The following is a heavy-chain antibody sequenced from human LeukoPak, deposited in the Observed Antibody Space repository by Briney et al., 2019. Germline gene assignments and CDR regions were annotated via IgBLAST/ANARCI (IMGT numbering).Heavy chain of an antibody. CDR2: SSADGSSA. CDR3: TRVVVGTTGLFDS. J-gene: IGHJ4*02. D-gene: IGHD2-15*01. CDR1: GFALSGYW. Sequence: GGSLRLSCTASGFALSGYWMHWVRQAPGKGLVWVSRSSADGSSAVYADSVKGRFTISRDNAWNTLYLQMNSLRPEDTATYFCTRVVVGTTGLFDSWGQGTLVTVSS. V-gene: IGHV3-74*01.